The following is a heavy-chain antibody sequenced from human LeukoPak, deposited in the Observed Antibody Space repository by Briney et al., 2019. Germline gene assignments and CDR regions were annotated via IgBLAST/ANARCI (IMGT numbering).Heavy chain of an antibody. CDR3: ARLLVPATAWYYYYMDV. CDR1: GGSISGYY. CDR2: IHFSGST. Sequence: PSETLSLTCTVSGGSISGYYWSWIRQPPGKGLEWIAYIHFSGSTSYNPSLRSRVTISVDTSKNQFSLKLSSVTAADTAVYYCARLLVPATAWYYYYMDVWGKGTTVTVSS. V-gene: IGHV4-59*01. D-gene: IGHD2-2*01. J-gene: IGHJ6*03.